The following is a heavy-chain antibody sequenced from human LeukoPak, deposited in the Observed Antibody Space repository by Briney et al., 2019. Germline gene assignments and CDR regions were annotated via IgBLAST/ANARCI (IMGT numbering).Heavy chain of an antibody. CDR1: GASISSGGYY. J-gene: IGHJ4*02. CDR3: ASERGEGGNYALDS. D-gene: IGHD3-10*01. CDR2: IYPSGST. Sequence: SETLSLTCTVSGASISSGGYYWNWIRQHPGKGLDWIGYIYPSGSTYYKSSLMSRLTISVDTSKNQLSLKLRSVTAADTAVYYCASERGEGGNYALDSWGQGTLVTVSS. V-gene: IGHV4-31*03.